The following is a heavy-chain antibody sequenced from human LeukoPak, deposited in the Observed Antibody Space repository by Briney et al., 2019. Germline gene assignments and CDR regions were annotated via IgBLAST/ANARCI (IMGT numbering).Heavy chain of an antibody. J-gene: IGHJ4*02. Sequence: PGRSLRLSCAASGFTFSSYGMHWVRQAPGKGLEWGAVISYDGSNKYYADSVKGRFTISRDNSKNTLYLQMNSLRAEDTAVYYCAKDLRQWLVHSYFDYWGQGTLVTVSS. CDR2: ISYDGSNK. CDR3: AKDLRQWLVHSYFDY. D-gene: IGHD6-19*01. V-gene: IGHV3-30*18. CDR1: GFTFSSYG.